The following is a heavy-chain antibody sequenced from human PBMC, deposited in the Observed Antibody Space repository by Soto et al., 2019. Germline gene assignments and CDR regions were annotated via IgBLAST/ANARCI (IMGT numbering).Heavy chain of an antibody. V-gene: IGHV4-39*07. J-gene: IGHJ4*02. D-gene: IGHD2-8*02. CDR1: GGSSSGYY. CDR3: ARDKITGLFDY. Sequence: SEILSLTCAVYGGSSSGYYWGWVRQPPGKGLEWIASIYYSGSTYYNPSLKSRVTISVDTSKNQFSVKLSSVTAADTAVYYCARDKITGLFDYWGQGTLVTVSS. CDR2: IYYSGST.